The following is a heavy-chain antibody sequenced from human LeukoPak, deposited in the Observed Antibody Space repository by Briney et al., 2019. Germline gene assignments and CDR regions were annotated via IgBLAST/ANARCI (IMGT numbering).Heavy chain of an antibody. D-gene: IGHD3-10*01. V-gene: IGHV4-34*01. Sequence: SETMSLTCAVYGGSFSGYYWSWIRQPPGKGLEWIGEINHSGSTNYNPSLKSRVTISVDTSKNQFSLKLSSVTAADTAVYYCASFMVRGVIAFDIWGQGTMVTVSS. CDR3: ASFMVRGVIAFDI. J-gene: IGHJ3*02. CDR1: GGSFSGYY. CDR2: INHSGST.